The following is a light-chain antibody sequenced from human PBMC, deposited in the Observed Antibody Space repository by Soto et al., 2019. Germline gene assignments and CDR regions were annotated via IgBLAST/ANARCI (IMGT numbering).Light chain of an antibody. CDR3: QTWGSGIVV. J-gene: IGLJ2*01. Sequence: QPVRTQSPSASASLGASVKNTCTLSSGHSNYAIAWHQQQSEKGPRYLMKLNSDGSHSKGDGIPDRFSGSSSGAERYLTISSLQSEDEADYYCQTWGSGIVVFGGETKVTVL. V-gene: IGLV4-69*01. CDR1: SGHSNYA. CDR2: LNSDGSH.